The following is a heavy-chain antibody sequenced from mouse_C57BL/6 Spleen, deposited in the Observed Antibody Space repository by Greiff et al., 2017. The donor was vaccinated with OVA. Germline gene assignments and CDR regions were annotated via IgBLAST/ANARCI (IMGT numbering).Heavy chain of an antibody. J-gene: IGHJ4*01. CDR3: ARGGVLLRYAMDY. Sequence: EVKLMESEGGLVQPGSSMKLSCTASGFTFSDYYMAWVRQVPEKGLEWVANINYDGSSTYYLDSLKSRFIITRDNAKNILYLQMSSLKSEDTATYYCARGGVLLRYAMDYWGQGTSVTVSS. V-gene: IGHV5-16*01. D-gene: IGHD1-1*01. CDR1: GFTFSDYY. CDR2: INYDGSST.